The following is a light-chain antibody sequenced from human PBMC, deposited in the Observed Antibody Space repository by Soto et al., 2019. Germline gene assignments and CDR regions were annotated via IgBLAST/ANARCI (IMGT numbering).Light chain of an antibody. Sequence: NFMLTQPHSVSESPGKTVTISCTRSSGTIGSNYVQWYQQRPGSSPTTVMYDYDQRPSGVPDRFSGSVDSSSNSASLTISGLKTGDEADYYCQSYDSTNRWVFGGGTKLTVL. CDR3: QSYDSTNRWV. CDR2: DYD. CDR1: SGTIGSNY. J-gene: IGLJ3*02. V-gene: IGLV6-57*01.